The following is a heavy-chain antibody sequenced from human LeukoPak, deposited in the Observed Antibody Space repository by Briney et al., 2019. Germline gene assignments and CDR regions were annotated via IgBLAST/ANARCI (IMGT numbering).Heavy chain of an antibody. CDR2: IYHSGST. D-gene: IGHD3-3*01. V-gene: IGHV4-38-2*01. J-gene: IGHJ4*02. Sequence: SETLSLXCAVSGYSISSGCYWGWIRQPPGKGLEWIGSIYHSGSTYYNPSLKSRVTISVDTSKNQFSLKLSSVTAADTAVYYCARGGHYDFWSGQVFDYWGQGTLVTVSS. CDR3: ARGGHYDFWSGQVFDY. CDR1: GYSISSGCY.